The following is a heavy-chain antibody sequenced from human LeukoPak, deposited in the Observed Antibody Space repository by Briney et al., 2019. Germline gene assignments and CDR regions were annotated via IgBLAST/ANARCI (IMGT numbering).Heavy chain of an antibody. Sequence: SETLSLTCAVYGGSFSGYYWSWIRQPPGKGLEWIGEINHSGSTNYNPSLKSRVTISVDTSKNLFSLKLSSVTAADTAVYYCARGAGYSYGTFDYRGQGTLVTVSS. CDR3: ARGAGYSYGTFDY. V-gene: IGHV4-34*01. CDR2: INHSGST. J-gene: IGHJ4*02. D-gene: IGHD5-18*01. CDR1: GGSFSGYY.